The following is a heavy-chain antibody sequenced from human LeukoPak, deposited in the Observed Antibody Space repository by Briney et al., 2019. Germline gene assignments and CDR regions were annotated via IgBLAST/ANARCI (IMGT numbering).Heavy chain of an antibody. CDR2: IYTSGST. D-gene: IGHD3-22*01. V-gene: IGHV4-61*02. Sequence: SETLSLTCTVSGGSISSCSYYWGWIRQPAGKGLEWIGRIYTSGSTNYNPSLKSRVTISVDTSKNQFSLKLSSVTAADTAVYYCARVHSSAPTYYYDSSGYYGIWGQGTMVTVSS. CDR3: ARVHSSAPTYYYDSSGYYGI. CDR1: GGSISSCSYY. J-gene: IGHJ3*02.